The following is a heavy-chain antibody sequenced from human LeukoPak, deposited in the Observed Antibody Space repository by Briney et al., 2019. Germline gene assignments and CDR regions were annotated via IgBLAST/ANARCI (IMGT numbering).Heavy chain of an antibody. D-gene: IGHD6-13*01. V-gene: IGHV3-30*04. J-gene: IGHJ4*02. Sequence: GGSLRLSCAASGFTFSDYAMHWVRQAPGKGLEWVAVMSFDGSNKYYADSVKGRFTISRDNSENTLYLQMNSLRAEDTALYYCARDPRRSSQTGYFDYWGQGTLVTVSS. CDR3: ARDPRRSSQTGYFDY. CDR1: GFTFSDYA. CDR2: MSFDGSNK.